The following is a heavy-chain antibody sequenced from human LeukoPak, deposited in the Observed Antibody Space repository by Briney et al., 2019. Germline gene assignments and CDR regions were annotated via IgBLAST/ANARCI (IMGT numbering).Heavy chain of an antibody. CDR2: TSNDGNNK. V-gene: IGHV3-30*04. CDR3: AELGITMIGGV. D-gene: IGHD3-10*02. J-gene: IGHJ6*03. CDR1: GFTFSSYA. Sequence: PGGSLRLSCAASGFTFSSYAMHWVRQAPGKGLEWVAVTSNDGNNKYYGDSVKGRFTISRDNSKNTLYLQMNSLRAEDTAVYYCAELGITMIGGVWGKGTAVTLS.